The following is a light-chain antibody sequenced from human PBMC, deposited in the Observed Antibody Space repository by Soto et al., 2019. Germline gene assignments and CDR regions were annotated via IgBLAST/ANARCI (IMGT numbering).Light chain of an antibody. CDR1: QSISNW. CDR3: LQDNTYPWT. V-gene: IGKV1-5*01. CDR2: HAS. Sequence: DIQMTQSPSTLPASVGDRVTITCRASQSISNWLAWYQQKPGTAPKVLIYHASNLQSGVPSRFSGSGSGTEFTLTISSLQPEDVATYYCLQDNTYPWTFGQGTKVDIK. J-gene: IGKJ1*01.